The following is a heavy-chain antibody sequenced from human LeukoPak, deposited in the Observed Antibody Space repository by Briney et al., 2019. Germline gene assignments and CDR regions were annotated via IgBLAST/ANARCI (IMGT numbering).Heavy chain of an antibody. CDR3: ARGPGWGSSGWYQDY. V-gene: IGHV3-21*04. D-gene: IGHD6-19*01. CDR2: ISSSSSYI. J-gene: IGHJ4*02. CDR1: GFTFSSYS. Sequence: GGSLRLSCAASGFTFSSYSMNWVRQAPGKGLEWVSSISSSSSYIYYADSLKGRFTVSRDNAKNSLYLQMNSLRAEDTAVYYCARGPGWGSSGWYQDYWGQGTLVTVSS.